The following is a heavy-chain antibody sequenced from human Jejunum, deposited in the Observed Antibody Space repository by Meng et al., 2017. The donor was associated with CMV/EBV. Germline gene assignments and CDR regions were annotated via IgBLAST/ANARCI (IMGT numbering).Heavy chain of an antibody. V-gene: IGHV4-39*02. CDR2: IYYNAYN. CDR3: ARLARYSSGWYPEF. J-gene: IGHJ4*02. D-gene: IGHD6-19*01. CDR1: GVSIISRGHY. Sequence: SGVSIISRGHYWGWIRQPPGKGLEWIGRIYYNAYNYFNPSLMRRATISIDTSENHLSLRLNSVTAADTAVYYCARLARYSSGWYPEFWGQGTLVTVSS.